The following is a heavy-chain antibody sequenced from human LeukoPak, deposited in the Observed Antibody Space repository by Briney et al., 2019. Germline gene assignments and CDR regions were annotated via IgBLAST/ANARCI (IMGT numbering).Heavy chain of an antibody. CDR2: IIPMLGLT. D-gene: IGHD6-19*01. J-gene: IGHJ4*02. Sequence: ASVKVSCKTSGITFSSYAMSWVRQAPGQGLEWMVRIIPMLGLTDYAQKFQGRVTITADTSTRTVYMELTSLTSEDTAVYYCAKDGDSSSGHCDYWGQGTLVTVSS. CDR1: GITFSSYA. CDR3: AKDGDSSSGHCDY. V-gene: IGHV1-69*04.